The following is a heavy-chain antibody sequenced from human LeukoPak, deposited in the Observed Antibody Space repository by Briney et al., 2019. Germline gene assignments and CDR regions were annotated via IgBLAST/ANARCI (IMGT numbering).Heavy chain of an antibody. Sequence: PGGSLRLSCAASGFTFSNSAMTWVRQAPGKGLGWVSSITISGDKTFYADSVKGRFTISRDNSKNTLYLQISSLRVEDTAVYYCAKEVRPNDYWGQGTLVTVSS. D-gene: IGHD2-2*01. J-gene: IGHJ4*02. CDR3: AKEVRPNDY. CDR1: GFTFSNSA. V-gene: IGHV3-23*01. CDR2: ITISGDKT.